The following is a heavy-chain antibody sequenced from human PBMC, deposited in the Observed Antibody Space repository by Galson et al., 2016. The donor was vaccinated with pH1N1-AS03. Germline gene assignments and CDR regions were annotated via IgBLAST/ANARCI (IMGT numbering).Heavy chain of an antibody. CDR3: ARDRGERYCSSTSCGRYFDS. Sequence: SLRLSCAASGFTFGRYWMSWVRQAPGKGLEWVANIKQDGREKDYVDSVKGRFTISRDNAKNSLYLQMNSLRAEDTAVYYCARDRGERYCSSTSCGRYFDSWGQGTLVTVSS. V-gene: IGHV3-7*01. CDR2: IKQDGREK. J-gene: IGHJ4*02. CDR1: GFTFGRYW. D-gene: IGHD2-2*01.